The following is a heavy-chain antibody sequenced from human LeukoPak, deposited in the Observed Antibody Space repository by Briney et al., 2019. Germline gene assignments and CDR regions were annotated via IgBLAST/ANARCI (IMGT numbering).Heavy chain of an antibody. J-gene: IGHJ6*02. CDR3: ARESSSYGMDV. CDR2: IYYSGST. V-gene: IGHV4-59*12. Sequence: KPSETLSLTCTVSGGSISSYYWSWIRQPPGKGLEWIGYIYYSGSTYYNPSLKSRVTISVDTSKNQFSLKLSSVTAADTAVYYCARESSSYGMDVWGQGTTVTVSS. CDR1: GGSISSYY. D-gene: IGHD6-13*01.